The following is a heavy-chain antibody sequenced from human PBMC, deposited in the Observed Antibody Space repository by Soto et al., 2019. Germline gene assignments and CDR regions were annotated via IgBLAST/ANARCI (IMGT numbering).Heavy chain of an antibody. D-gene: IGHD1-20*01. V-gene: IGHV4-31*03. Sequence: PSETLFLTCTVSGGSISSGGYYWSWIRQRPGKGLEWIGYIYFSGSAYYTPSLKSRVTISVDTSKNQFFLKLSSVTAADTAVYYCERVNQLAPNRNAFDIWGKGPMVTVSS. J-gene: IGHJ3*02. CDR3: ERVNQLAPNRNAFDI. CDR2: IYFSGSA. CDR1: GGSISSGGYY.